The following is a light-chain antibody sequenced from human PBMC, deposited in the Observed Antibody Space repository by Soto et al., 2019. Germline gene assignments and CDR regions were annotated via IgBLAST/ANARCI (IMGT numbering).Light chain of an antibody. CDR3: SSYTSSRTVV. V-gene: IGLV2-14*01. CDR2: EVS. J-gene: IGLJ2*01. Sequence: QSALTQPASVPGSPGQSITISCTGTSSDVGGYNYVSWYQQHPGKAPKLMIYEVSNRPSGVSNRFSGSKSGNTASLTISGLQAEDEADYYCSSYTSSRTVVFGGGTKVTVL. CDR1: SSDVGGYNY.